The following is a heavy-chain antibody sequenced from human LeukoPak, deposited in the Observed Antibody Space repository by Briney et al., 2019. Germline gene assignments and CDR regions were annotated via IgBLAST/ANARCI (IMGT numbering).Heavy chain of an antibody. CDR2: IKQDGSEK. Sequence: GGSLRLSCAASGFTFSSYSMNWVRQAPGKGLEWVANIKQDGSEKYYVDSVKGRFTISRDNAKNSLYLQMNSLRAEDTAVYYCARGPRSWGQGTLVTVSS. J-gene: IGHJ4*02. CDR1: GFTFSSYS. V-gene: IGHV3-7*01. CDR3: ARGPRS.